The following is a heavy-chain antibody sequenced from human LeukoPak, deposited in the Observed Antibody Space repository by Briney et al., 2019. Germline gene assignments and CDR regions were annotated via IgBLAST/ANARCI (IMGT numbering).Heavy chain of an antibody. V-gene: IGHV3-23*01. CDR2: ISGSGGSP. J-gene: IGHJ4*02. CDR3: AKVSGIAVAGYSFDY. D-gene: IGHD6-19*01. CDR1: GFTFSSYA. Sequence: GGSLRLSCAASGFTFSSYAMSWVRQAPGKGLEWVSAISGSGGSPYYADSVKGRFTISRDNSKNTLYLQMNSLRAQDTAVYYCAKVSGIAVAGYSFDYWGQGTMVTVSS.